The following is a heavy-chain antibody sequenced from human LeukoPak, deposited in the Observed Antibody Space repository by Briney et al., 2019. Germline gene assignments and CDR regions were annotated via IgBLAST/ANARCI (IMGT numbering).Heavy chain of an antibody. Sequence: ASVKVSCKASGYTFTGYYMHWVRQAPGQGLEWMGRINPNSGGTNYAQKLQGRGTMTRDTCISTAYMELSRLRSDDTAVYYCARGPIMIVVVSTPPDYWGQGTLVTVSS. CDR2: INPNSGGT. V-gene: IGHV1-2*06. J-gene: IGHJ4*02. D-gene: IGHD3-22*01. CDR3: ARGPIMIVVVSTPPDY. CDR1: GYTFTGYY.